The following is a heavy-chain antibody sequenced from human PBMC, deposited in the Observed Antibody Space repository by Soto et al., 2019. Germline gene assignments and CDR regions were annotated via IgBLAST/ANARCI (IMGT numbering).Heavy chain of an antibody. J-gene: IGHJ6*04. Sequence: VQLLESGGGLVQPGGSLRLSCAASGFTFSSYAMSWVRQAPGKGLEWVSRISGSGGSTYYADSVKGRFTISRDNSKKPLYLQMNSLRAEDTAVYYCAKWGSSDFWSGYPLDVWGKGTTVTVSS. D-gene: IGHD3-3*01. CDR1: GFTFSSYA. CDR2: ISGSGGST. CDR3: AKWGSSDFWSGYPLDV. V-gene: IGHV3-23*01.